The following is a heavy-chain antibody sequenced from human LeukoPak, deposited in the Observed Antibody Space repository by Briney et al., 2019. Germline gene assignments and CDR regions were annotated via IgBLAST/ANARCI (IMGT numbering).Heavy chain of an antibody. CDR2: ISDIGSI. J-gene: IGHJ4*02. CDR3: AGHHPRNTVDF. V-gene: IGHV4-59*08. D-gene: IGHD2/OR15-2a*01. Sequence: SETLSLTCTVSGDSISSYYWSWIRQPPGKGLEWIAYISDIGSINYSPSLKSRVTISLDTSKNQFSLKLSSVTAADTAVYYCAGHHPRNTVDFWGQGTLVTVSS. CDR1: GDSISSYY.